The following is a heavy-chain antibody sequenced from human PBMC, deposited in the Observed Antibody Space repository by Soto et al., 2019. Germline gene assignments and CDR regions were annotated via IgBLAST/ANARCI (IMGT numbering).Heavy chain of an antibody. V-gene: IGHV3-33*01. CDR3: ARDPHRYAMTYMDV. Sequence: HPGGSLRLSCAASGFTFSSYGMHWVRQAPGKGLEWVAVIWYDGSNKYYADSVKGRFTISRDNSKNTLYLQMNSLRAEDTAVYYCARDPHRYAMTYMDVWGQGTTVTVSS. J-gene: IGHJ6*02. CDR2: IWYDGSNK. CDR1: GFTFSSYG. D-gene: IGHD2-8*01.